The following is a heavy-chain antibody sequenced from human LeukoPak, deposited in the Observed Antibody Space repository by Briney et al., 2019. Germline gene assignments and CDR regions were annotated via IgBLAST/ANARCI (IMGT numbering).Heavy chain of an antibody. CDR1: GFTFDDYG. Sequence: GGSLRLSCAASGFTFDDYGMSWVRQAPGKGLEWVSGINWNGGSTGYADSVKGRFTISRDNAKNSLYLQMNSLRAEDTALYYCARVIPATVTTGWFDYWGQGTLVTVSS. J-gene: IGHJ4*02. CDR2: INWNGGST. CDR3: ARVIPATVTTGWFDY. V-gene: IGHV3-20*04. D-gene: IGHD4-17*01.